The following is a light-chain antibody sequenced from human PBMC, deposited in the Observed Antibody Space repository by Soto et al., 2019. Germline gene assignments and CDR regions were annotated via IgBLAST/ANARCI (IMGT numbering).Light chain of an antibody. J-gene: IGKJ5*01. CDR3: QQYDNSPIT. CDR2: GAS. Sequence: TVLTQSPGILSLSPEERASISCWASQSISSSFLAWYQQKPGQAPRLLIYGASGRATGIPDRFSGTGSETDFTLTISRLEPEDFAVYYCQQYDNSPITFGQGTRLEIK. CDR1: QSISSSF. V-gene: IGKV3-20*01.